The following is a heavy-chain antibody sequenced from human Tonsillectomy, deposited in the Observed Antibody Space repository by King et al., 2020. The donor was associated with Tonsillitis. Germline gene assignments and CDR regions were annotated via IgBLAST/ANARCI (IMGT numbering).Heavy chain of an antibody. CDR1: GGSFSGYY. CDR3: ARGKITARPRSFYYYYMDV. D-gene: IGHD6-6*01. CDR2: INHSGST. J-gene: IGHJ6*03. Sequence: VQLQQWGAGLLKPSETLSLTCAVYGGSFSGYYWSWIRQTPGKGLEWIGEINHSGSTNYNPSLKSRATISVDTAKNQFSLKLRSVTAADTAAFYCARGKITARPRSFYYYYMDVWGKGTTVTVSS. V-gene: IGHV4-34*01.